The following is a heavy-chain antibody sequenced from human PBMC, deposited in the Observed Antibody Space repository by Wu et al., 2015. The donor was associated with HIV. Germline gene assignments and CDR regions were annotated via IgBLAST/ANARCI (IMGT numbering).Heavy chain of an antibody. V-gene: IGHV1-18*01. CDR1: GYTFINSG. CDR2: ISAYNGHT. CDR3: ARDSGTXTYWFDY. J-gene: IGHJ4*02. D-gene: IGHD3-10*01. Sequence: QVHLVQSGAEVKKPGASLNVSCKTSGYTFINSGFTWVRKAPGQGLEWMGWISAYNGHTKYAQKFRGRVTLTTDRSTSTGYMEMTNLRYDDTAMYYCARDSGTXTYWFDYWGQGTLVTVSS.